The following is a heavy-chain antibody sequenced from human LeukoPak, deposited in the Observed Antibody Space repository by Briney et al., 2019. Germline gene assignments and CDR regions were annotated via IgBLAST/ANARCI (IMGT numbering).Heavy chain of an antibody. Sequence: GGSLRLSCAASGFTFSSYSMNWVRQAPGKGLEWASSISSSSSYIYYADSVKGRFTISRDNAKNSLYLQMNSLRAEDTAVYYCARDRGPPFYYYDSSGYFEFDYWGQGTLVTVSS. CDR1: GFTFSSYS. CDR3: ARDRGPPFYYYDSSGYFEFDY. CDR2: ISSSSSYI. V-gene: IGHV3-21*01. J-gene: IGHJ4*02. D-gene: IGHD3-22*01.